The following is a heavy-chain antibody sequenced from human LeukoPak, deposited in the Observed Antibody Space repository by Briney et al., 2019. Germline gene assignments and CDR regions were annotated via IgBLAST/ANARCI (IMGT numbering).Heavy chain of an antibody. D-gene: IGHD3-10*01. J-gene: IGHJ4*02. V-gene: IGHV4-34*01. CDR3: ARPKYYYGSGSAPFDY. CDR2: INHSGST. CDR1: GGSFSGYY. Sequence: KPSETLSLTCAVYGGSFSGYYWSWIRQPPGKGLEWIGEINHSGSTNYNPSLKSRVTISVDTSKNQFSLKLSSVTAADTAVYYCARPKYYYGSGSAPFDYWGQGTLVTVSS.